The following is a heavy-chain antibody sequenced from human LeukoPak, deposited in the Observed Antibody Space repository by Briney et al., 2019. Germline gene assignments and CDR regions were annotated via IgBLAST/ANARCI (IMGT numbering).Heavy chain of an antibody. D-gene: IGHD2-15*01. CDR2: ISDSGHAT. Sequence: PGGSLRLSCTASGFTFGDYNINWFRQAPGKGLEWVSSISDSGHATYYPDSVRGRFTVSRDNSKDTLYLQMNTLRAEDTAIYYCTKDRKKDSSGVGTYWGQGTLVTVSS. J-gene: IGHJ4*02. CDR1: GFTFGDYN. CDR3: TKDRKKDSSGVGTY. V-gene: IGHV3-23*01.